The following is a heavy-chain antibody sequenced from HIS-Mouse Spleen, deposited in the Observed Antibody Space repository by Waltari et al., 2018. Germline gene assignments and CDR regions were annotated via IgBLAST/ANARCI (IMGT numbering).Heavy chain of an antibody. CDR3: ARRGGWYFDY. D-gene: IGHD3-10*01. CDR1: GGSFRGYY. Sequence: QVQLQQWGAGLLKPSETLSLTCAVYGGSFRGYYWSWIHQPSGKRLEWIGEIKHSGSTNYNPSLKSRVTISVDTSKNQFSLKLSSVTAADTAVYYCARRGGWYFDYWGQGTLVTVSS. CDR2: IKHSGST. V-gene: IGHV4-34*01. J-gene: IGHJ4*02.